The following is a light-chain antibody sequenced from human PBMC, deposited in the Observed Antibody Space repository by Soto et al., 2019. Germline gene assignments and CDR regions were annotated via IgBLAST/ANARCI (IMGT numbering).Light chain of an antibody. CDR2: STD. CDR3: LLYYGAAVV. J-gene: IGLJ2*01. V-gene: IGLV7-43*01. CDR1: PAAVTSAYY. Sequence: QTVVTQEPSLTVSPGGTGTLTCASTPAAVTSAYYPNWFQQKPGQAPRALIYSTDSKHSWTPARFSGSLLGGKAALTLSGVQPEDEADYYCLLYYGAAVVFGGGSKVTVL.